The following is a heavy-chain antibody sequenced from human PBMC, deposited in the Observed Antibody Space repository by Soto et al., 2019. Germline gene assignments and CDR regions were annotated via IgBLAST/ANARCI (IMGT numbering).Heavy chain of an antibody. V-gene: IGHV1-8*02. J-gene: IGHJ6*03. Sequence: ASVKVSCKASGYTFTSYYMHWVRQATGQGLEWMGWMNPNSGNTGYAQKFQGRVTMTRNTSISTAYMELSSLRSEDTAVYYCARGSSDFWSGYYPQAYYYYYMDVWGKGTTVTVSS. D-gene: IGHD3-3*01. CDR2: MNPNSGNT. CDR3: ARGSSDFWSGYYPQAYYYYYMDV. CDR1: GYTFTSYY.